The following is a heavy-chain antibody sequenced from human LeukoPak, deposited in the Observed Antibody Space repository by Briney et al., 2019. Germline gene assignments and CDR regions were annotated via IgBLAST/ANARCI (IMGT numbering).Heavy chain of an antibody. Sequence: GGSLRLSCAASGFPLSYYIMHWVRQAPGKGLEWVAVISSDGVTKYYADSVKGRFTISRDNSKNTLFLQMNSLRAEDTAVYYRAKDRAQQLVLDFWGQGTLVTVSS. CDR1: GFPLSYYI. V-gene: IGHV3-30-3*01. J-gene: IGHJ4*02. CDR3: AKDRAQQLVLDF. CDR2: ISSDGVTK. D-gene: IGHD6-13*01.